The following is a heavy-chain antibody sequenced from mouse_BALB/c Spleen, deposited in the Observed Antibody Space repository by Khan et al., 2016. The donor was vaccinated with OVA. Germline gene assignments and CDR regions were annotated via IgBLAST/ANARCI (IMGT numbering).Heavy chain of an antibody. CDR3: AGSGYCVVAY. CDR2: IYPGNGNT. D-gene: IGHD2-3*01. J-gene: IGHJ3*01. CDR1: GYAFTNYW. Sequence: QVQLKESGAELVRPGSSMKISCKASGYAFTNYWMNWVKQGPGQGLEWIGQIYPGNGNTNYNGKFKDKSSLTADKSSSTAYMQLSSLTSEDSAVCFCAGSGYCVVAYWGQGNLVTVS. V-gene: IGHV1-80*01.